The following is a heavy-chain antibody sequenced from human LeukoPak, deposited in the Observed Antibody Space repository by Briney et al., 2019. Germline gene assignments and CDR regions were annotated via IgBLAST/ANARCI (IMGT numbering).Heavy chain of an antibody. CDR2: MNPNSGNT. D-gene: IGHD3-10*01. V-gene: IGHV1-8*01. CDR3: ARGRWVTMAAYYFDY. Sequence: ASVKVSCKASGYTFTSYDINWVRQATGQGLEWMGWMNPNSGNTGYAQKFQGRVTMTRNTSISTAYMELSSLRSEDTAVYYCARGRWVTMAAYYFDYWGQRTLVTVSS. CDR1: GYTFTSYD. J-gene: IGHJ4*02.